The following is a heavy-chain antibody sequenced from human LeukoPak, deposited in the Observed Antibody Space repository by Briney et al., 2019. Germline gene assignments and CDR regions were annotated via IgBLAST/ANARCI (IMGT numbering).Heavy chain of an antibody. CDR3: AAALYIGQLLSAFDF. CDR1: GDTFKSYG. J-gene: IGHJ4*02. D-gene: IGHD3-10*01. V-gene: IGHV1-69*04. CDR2: IIPIVDET. Sequence: EASVKVSCKASGDTFKSYGISWVRQAPGQGLEWMGRIIPIVDETDYTQKFQGRVTFTADKSTSTAYMELSGLTSEDTAVYYCAAALYIGQLLSAFDFWGQGTPVIVSS.